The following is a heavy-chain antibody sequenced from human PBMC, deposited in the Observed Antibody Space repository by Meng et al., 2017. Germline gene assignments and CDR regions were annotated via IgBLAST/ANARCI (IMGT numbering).Heavy chain of an antibody. CDR1: GGTFSSYA. CDR3: ARGQATSRDYYYGMDV. Sequence: SVKVSCKASGGTFSSYAISWVRQAPGQGLEWMGGIIPIFGTATYAQKFQGRVTITADESTSTAYMELSSLRSEDTAVYYCARGQATSRDYYYGMDVWGQGTTVTVSS. J-gene: IGHJ6*02. V-gene: IGHV1-69*13. D-gene: IGHD1-1*01. CDR2: IIPIFGTA.